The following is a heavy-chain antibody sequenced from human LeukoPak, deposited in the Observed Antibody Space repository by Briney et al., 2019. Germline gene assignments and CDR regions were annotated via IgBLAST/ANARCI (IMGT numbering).Heavy chain of an antibody. D-gene: IGHD3-10*01. V-gene: IGHV4-39*01. J-gene: IGHJ4*02. CDR2: IYYSGST. CDR1: GGSISSSSYY. Sequence: PSETLSLTCTVSGGSISSSSYYWGWVRQPPGKGLEWIGSIYYSGSTYYNPSLKSRVTISVDTSKNQFSLKLSSVTAADTAVYYCARHRVVWGVIPGSDYWGQGTLVTASS. CDR3: ARHRVVWGVIPGSDY.